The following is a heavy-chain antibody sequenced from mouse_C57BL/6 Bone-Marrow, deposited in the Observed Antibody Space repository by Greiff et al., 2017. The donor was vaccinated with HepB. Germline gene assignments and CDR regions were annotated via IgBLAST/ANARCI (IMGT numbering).Heavy chain of an antibody. J-gene: IGHJ2*01. CDR2: IYPRSGNT. D-gene: IGHD1-1*01. CDR1: GYTFTSYG. V-gene: IGHV1-81*01. CDR3: ARGAGVITTLVADY. Sequence: VQLQQSGAELARPGASVKLSCKASGYTFTSYGISWVKQRTGQGLEWIGEIYPRSGNTYYNEKFKGKATLTADKSSSTAYMELRSLTSEDSAVYFCARGAGVITTLVADYWGQGTTLTVSS.